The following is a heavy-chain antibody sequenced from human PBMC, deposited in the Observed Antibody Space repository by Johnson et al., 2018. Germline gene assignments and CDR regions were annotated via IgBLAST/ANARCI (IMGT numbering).Heavy chain of an antibody. Sequence: VQLVESGGGVVQXGKSLRLXCAASGFTFSSNNMHWVRQAPGKGLEWVAVIWYEGSDIDYSDSVKGRFTIFRDNSKNTLYLEMNSLRAEDTAVYYCARGVDDYTYYYGMDIWGQGTTVTVSS. D-gene: IGHD4-11*01. J-gene: IGHJ6*02. CDR3: ARGVDDYTYYYGMDI. CDR2: IWYEGSDI. CDR1: GFTFSSNN. V-gene: IGHV3-33*01.